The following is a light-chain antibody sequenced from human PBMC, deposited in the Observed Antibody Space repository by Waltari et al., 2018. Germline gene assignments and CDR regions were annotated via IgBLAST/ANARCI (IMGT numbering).Light chain of an antibody. CDR1: NSDICGSTF. Sequence: QSALTQPPSASGSPGQSVTISCPGTNSDICGSTFFSWFQQHPGKAPKLGIYDVNERPSGVPDRFSGSKSGSTATLTVSGLQAEDEADYYCSSYGGKNNLIFGGGTTLTV. CDR3: SSYGGKNNLI. V-gene: IGLV2-8*01. CDR2: DVN. J-gene: IGLJ2*01.